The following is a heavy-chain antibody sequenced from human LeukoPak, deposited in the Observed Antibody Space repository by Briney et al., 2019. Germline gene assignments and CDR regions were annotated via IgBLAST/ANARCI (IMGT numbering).Heavy chain of an antibody. V-gene: IGHV4-34*01. CDR3: AIRGGVKTAYYYYYYMDV. CDR2: INHSGST. CDR1: GGSFSGYY. D-gene: IGHD3-16*01. Sequence: PSETLSLTCAVYGGSFSGYYWSWIRQPPGKGLEWIGEINHSGSTNYNPSLKSRVTISVDTSKNQFSLKLSSVTAADTAVYYCAIRGGVKTAYYYYYYMDVWGKGTTVTISS. J-gene: IGHJ6*03.